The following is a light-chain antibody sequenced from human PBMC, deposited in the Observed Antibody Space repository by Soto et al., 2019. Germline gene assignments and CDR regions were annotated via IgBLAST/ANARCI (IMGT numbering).Light chain of an antibody. J-gene: IGLJ1*01. CDR1: SSDVGGYNY. Sequence: QSVLTQPASVSGSPGQSITISFTGTSSDVGGYNYVSWYQQHPGKAPKLMIYDVSRRPSGVPGRFSGSKSGNTASLTISGLQAEDEAEYFCCSHAASYAYVFGPGTKVTVL. CDR3: CSHAASYAYV. V-gene: IGLV2-11*01. CDR2: DVS.